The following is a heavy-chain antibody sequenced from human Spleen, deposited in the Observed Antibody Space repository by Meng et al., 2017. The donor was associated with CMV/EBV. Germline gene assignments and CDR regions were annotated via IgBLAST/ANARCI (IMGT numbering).Heavy chain of an antibody. V-gene: IGHV1-69*10. Sequence: SVKVSCKASGYTFTNYGISWVRQAPGQGLEWLGGIIPILNIQNYAQKFQGRVTITADKSTSTAYMELSSLRSEDTAIYYCARDRKVGYYYYGMDVWGQGTLVTVSS. CDR1: GYTFTNYG. CDR3: ARDRKVGYYYYGMDV. CDR2: IIPILNIQ. J-gene: IGHJ6*02. D-gene: IGHD3-22*01.